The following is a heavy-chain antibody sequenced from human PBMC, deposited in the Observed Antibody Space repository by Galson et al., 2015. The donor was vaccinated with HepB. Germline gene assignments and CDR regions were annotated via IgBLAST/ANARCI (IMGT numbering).Heavy chain of an antibody. Sequence: TLSLTCAVSGGSISSGGYSWSWIRQPPGKGLEWIGYIYHSGSTYYNPSLKSRVTISVDRSKNQFSLKLSSVTAADTAVYYCARLVDFTDANFDYWGQGTLVTVSS. CDR3: ARLVDFTDANFDY. V-gene: IGHV4-30-2*01. J-gene: IGHJ4*02. CDR2: IYHSGST. D-gene: IGHD2-8*01. CDR1: GGSISSGGYS.